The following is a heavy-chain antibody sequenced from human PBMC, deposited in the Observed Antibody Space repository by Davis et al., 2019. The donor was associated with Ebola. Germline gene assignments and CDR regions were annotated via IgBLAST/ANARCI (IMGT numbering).Heavy chain of an antibody. CDR1: GYSFINYF. D-gene: IGHD1-1*01. V-gene: IGHV1-2*06. CDR3: AGLSGVERDSWTQNWIVP. Sequence: ASVKVSCKTSGYSFINYFMHWVRQAPGQGLEWMGRINPNSGDTKYGQKFQGRVTMTSDTSIRTAYMELTRLTSDDMAVYYCAGLSGVERDSWTQNWIVPWGQGTLVTVSS. J-gene: IGHJ5*02. CDR2: INPNSGDT.